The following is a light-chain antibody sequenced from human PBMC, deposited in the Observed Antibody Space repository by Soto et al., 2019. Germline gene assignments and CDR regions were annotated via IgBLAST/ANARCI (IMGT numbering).Light chain of an antibody. CDR1: QSFRGL. Sequence: QSPRAVACSPGERDTLSCRASQSFRGLLAWYQQKPGQAPRLLIYDAYNRATGIPPRFSGSGSGTDFTLTISSLEPEDSAVYYCQQRHMWPITFGQGTLLEIK. V-gene: IGKV3-11*01. CDR2: DAY. J-gene: IGKJ5*01. CDR3: QQRHMWPIT.